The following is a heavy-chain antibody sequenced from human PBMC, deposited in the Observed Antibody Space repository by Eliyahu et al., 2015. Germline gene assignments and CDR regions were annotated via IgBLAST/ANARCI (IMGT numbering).Heavy chain of an antibody. CDR1: GGSFSGYY. V-gene: IGHV4-34*01. CDR2: INHSGST. Sequence: QVQLQQWGAGLLKPSEXLSLTCAVYGGSFSGYYWSWIRQPPGKGLEWIGEINHSGSTNYNPSLKSRVTISVDTSKNQFSLKLSSVTAADTAVYYCARTLRKHCSSTSCYRVPPYYFDYWGQGTLVTVSS. D-gene: IGHD2-2*01. CDR3: ARTLRKHCSSTSCYRVPPYYFDY. J-gene: IGHJ4*02.